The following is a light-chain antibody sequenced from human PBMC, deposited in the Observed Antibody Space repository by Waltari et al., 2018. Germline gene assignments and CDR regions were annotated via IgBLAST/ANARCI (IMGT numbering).Light chain of an antibody. J-gene: IGKJ1*01. CDR2: GAS. CDR1: QSINIF. CDR3: QQSYRPPWT. V-gene: IGKV1-39*01. Sequence: DIQMTHSPSSPSASVGDRVTVTCRASQSINIFLIWYQQRPGKAPKLLIFGASTLQTGVPFRFSASGSGTDFTLTISSLQPEDVATYYCQQSYRPPWTFGQGTTVEI.